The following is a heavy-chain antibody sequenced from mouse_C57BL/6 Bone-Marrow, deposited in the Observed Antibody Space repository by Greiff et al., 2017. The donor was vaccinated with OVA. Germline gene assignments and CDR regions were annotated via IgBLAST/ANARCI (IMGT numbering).Heavy chain of an antibody. CDR1: GYTFTDYE. V-gene: IGHV1-15*01. CDR3: TRGYSNYYAMDY. Sequence: VQLQQSGAELVRPGASVTLSCKASGYTFTDYEMHWVKQTPVHGLEWIGAIDPESGGTAYNQKFMGKAILTADKSSSTSYMELRSLSSEDSAVYYGTRGYSNYYAMDYWGQGTSVTVSS. CDR2: IDPESGGT. D-gene: IGHD2-5*01. J-gene: IGHJ4*01.